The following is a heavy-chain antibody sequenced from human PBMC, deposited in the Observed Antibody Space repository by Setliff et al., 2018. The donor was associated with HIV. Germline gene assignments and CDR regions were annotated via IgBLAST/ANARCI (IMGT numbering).Heavy chain of an antibody. Sequence: SETLSLTCTVSGGSISSSSYYWGWIRQPPGKGLEWIGSIYYSGSTYYNPSLKSRVTISVDTSKNQFPLKLSSVTPADTAVYYCARHQYYYDSSGGGALDYWGQGTLVTVSS. V-gene: IGHV4-39*01. CDR1: GGSISSSSYY. D-gene: IGHD3-22*01. CDR3: ARHQYYYDSSGGGALDY. CDR2: IYYSGST. J-gene: IGHJ4*02.